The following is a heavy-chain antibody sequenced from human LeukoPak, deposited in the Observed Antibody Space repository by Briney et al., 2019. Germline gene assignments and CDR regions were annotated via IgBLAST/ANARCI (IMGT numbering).Heavy chain of an antibody. CDR1: GFIFNRYS. D-gene: IGHD3-22*01. J-gene: IGHJ4*02. V-gene: IGHV3-48*01. Sequence: GGSLRLSCAASGFIFNRYSMNWVRQAPGKGLEWVSYISSSSSTIYYADSVKGRFTISRDNAKNLLYLQMNSLRAEDTAVYYCARVPVGYYDSSGYYYYPDTPFADGYWGQGTLVTVSS. CDR3: ARVPVGYYDSSGYYYYPDTPFADGY. CDR2: ISSSSSTI.